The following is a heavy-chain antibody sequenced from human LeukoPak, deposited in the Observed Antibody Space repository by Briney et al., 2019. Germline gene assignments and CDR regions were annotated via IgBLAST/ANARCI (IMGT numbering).Heavy chain of an antibody. V-gene: IGHV4-39*01. CDR1: GGSISSSSYY. CDR3: ARHVSPYCSSTSCYAWSFDY. CDR2: IYYSGST. D-gene: IGHD2-2*01. J-gene: IGHJ4*02. Sequence: SETLSLTCTVSGGSISSSSYYWGWIRQPPGKGLEGIGSIYYSGSTYYNPSLKRRVTISVDTSKNQFSLKRSSVTAADTAVYYCARHVSPYCSSTSCYAWSFDYWGQGTLVTVSS.